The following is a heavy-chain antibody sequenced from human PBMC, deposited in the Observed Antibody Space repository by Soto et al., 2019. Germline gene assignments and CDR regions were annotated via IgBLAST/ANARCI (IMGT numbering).Heavy chain of an antibody. CDR3: ARDRHDYGSGNYYNRIDF. D-gene: IGHD3-10*01. V-gene: IGHV1-69*01. CDR2: IIPIFGTP. CDR1: GGIFSTYA. J-gene: IGHJ4*02. Sequence: QVQLVQSGAEVKKPGSSVKVSCKASGGIFSTYAISWLRQAPGQGLEWMGGIIPIFGTPNYARRFQGRVTITADESTSTAYMELSRLRSEDTAVYYCARDRHDYGSGNYYNRIDFWGQGTLVTVSS.